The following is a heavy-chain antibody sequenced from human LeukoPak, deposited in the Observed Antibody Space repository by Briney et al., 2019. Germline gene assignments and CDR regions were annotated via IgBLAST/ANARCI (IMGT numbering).Heavy chain of an antibody. V-gene: IGHV3-64*01. CDR2: MSSSGSST. CDR3: ARDQGLRGSLDY. CDR1: GFTFRSYA. Sequence: GGSLRLSCAASGFTFRSYAMHRVRQAPGKGLEYVAAMSSSGSSTYYANSVKGRFAISRDNSKNTLYLQMGSLRAEDMAVYYCARDQGLRGSLDYWGQGTLVTVSS. D-gene: IGHD4-23*01. J-gene: IGHJ4*02.